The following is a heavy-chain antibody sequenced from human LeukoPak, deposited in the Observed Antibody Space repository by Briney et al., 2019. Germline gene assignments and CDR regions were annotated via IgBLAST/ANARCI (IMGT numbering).Heavy chain of an antibody. CDR1: GDSISSYY. V-gene: IGHV4-4*07. CDR3: ARDMAYSGYDPPGFDY. J-gene: IGHJ4*02. D-gene: IGHD5-12*01. CDR2: IYTSGST. Sequence: ASETLSLTCTVSGDSISSYYWSWIRQPAGKGLEWIGRIYTSGSTNYNPSLKSRVTMSVDTSKNQFSLKLSSVTAADTAVYYCARDMAYSGYDPPGFDYWGQGTLVTVSS.